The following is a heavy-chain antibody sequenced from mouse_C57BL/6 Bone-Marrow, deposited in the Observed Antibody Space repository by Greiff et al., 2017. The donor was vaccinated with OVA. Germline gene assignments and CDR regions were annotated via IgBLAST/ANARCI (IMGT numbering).Heavy chain of an antibody. V-gene: IGHV10-1*01. Sequence: DVKLVESGGGLVQPKGSLKLSCAASGFSFNTYAMNWVRQAPGKGLEWVARIRSKSNNYATYYADSVKDRFTISRDDSESMLYLQMNNLKTEDTAMYYCVRQGGKRGFAYWGQGTLVTVSA. CDR1: GFSFNTYA. D-gene: IGHD2-1*01. CDR3: VRQGGKRGFAY. J-gene: IGHJ3*01. CDR2: IRSKSNNYAT.